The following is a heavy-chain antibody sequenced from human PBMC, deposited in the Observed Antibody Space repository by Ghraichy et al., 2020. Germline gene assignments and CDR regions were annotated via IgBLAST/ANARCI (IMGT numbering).Heavy chain of an antibody. V-gene: IGHV5-51*01. CDR3: ARGIGYYYGSGSYFDY. CDR2: IYPGDSDT. CDR1: GYSFTSYW. Sequence: GESLNISCKGSGYSFTSYWIGWVRQMPGKGLEWMGIIYPGDSDTRYSPSFQGQVTISADKSISTAYLQWSSLKASDTAMYYCARGIGYYYGSGSYFDYWGQGTLVTVSS. D-gene: IGHD3-10*01. J-gene: IGHJ4*02.